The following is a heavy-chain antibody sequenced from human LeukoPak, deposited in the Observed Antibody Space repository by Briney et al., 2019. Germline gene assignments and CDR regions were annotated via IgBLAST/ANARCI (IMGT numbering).Heavy chain of an antibody. V-gene: IGHV4-30-4*01. Sequence: SETLSLTCTVSGGSISSGDYYWSWLRQPPGKGLEWIGYIYYSGSTYYNPSLKSRVTISVDTSKNQFSLKLSSVTAADTAVYYCARSHYDILTGYYNPLSFDYWGQGTLVTVSS. J-gene: IGHJ4*02. CDR3: ARSHYDILTGYYNPLSFDY. CDR2: IYYSGST. CDR1: GGSISSGDYY. D-gene: IGHD3-9*01.